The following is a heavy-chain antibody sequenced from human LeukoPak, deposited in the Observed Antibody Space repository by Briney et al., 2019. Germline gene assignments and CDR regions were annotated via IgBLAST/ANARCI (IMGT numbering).Heavy chain of an antibody. J-gene: IGHJ4*02. V-gene: IGHV3-7*03. CDR3: ARGKASAGPHFDY. CDR1: GITFSSYW. Sequence: TGGSLRLSCAASGITFSSYWMSWVRQAPGKGLEWVANIKQDGSEKYYVDSVKGRFTISRDNAKNSLFLQMNSLRAEDTAMYYCARGKASAGPHFDYWGQGTLVTVSS. D-gene: IGHD6-13*01. CDR2: IKQDGSEK.